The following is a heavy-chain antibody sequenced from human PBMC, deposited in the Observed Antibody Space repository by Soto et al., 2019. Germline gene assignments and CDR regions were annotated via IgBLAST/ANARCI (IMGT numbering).Heavy chain of an antibody. CDR2: IYYSGST. Sequence: PSETLSLTCSVSGGSISSSSYYWGWIRQPPGKGLEWIGSIYYSGSTYYNPSLKSRVTISVDTSKNQFSLKLSSVTAADTAVYYCARHAYFGDYVDYWGKGTLRTASS. D-gene: IGHD4-17*01. V-gene: IGHV4-39*01. CDR1: GGSISSSSYY. J-gene: IGHJ4*02. CDR3: ARHAYFGDYVDY.